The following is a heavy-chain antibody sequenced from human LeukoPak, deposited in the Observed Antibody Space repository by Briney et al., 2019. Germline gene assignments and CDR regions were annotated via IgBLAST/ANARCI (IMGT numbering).Heavy chain of an antibody. D-gene: IGHD5-24*01. J-gene: IGHJ4*02. Sequence: GRSLRLSCAASGFTFSSYGMHWVRQAPGKGLEWVAVISYDGSNKYYADSVKGRFTISRDNSKNTLYLQMNSLRAEDTAVYYCVKDISDGYKDYWGQGTLVTVSS. V-gene: IGHV3-30*18. CDR3: VKDISDGYKDY. CDR2: ISYDGSNK. CDR1: GFTFSSYG.